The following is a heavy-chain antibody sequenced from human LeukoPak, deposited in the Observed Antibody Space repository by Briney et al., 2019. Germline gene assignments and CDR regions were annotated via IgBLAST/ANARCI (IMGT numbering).Heavy chain of an antibody. Sequence: GGSLRLSCEASGFTFSNDWMGWVRQAPGKGLEWVANIRQDGGEQYYMDSVKGRFTISRDNGKNSAYLQMNSLRAEDTAVYYCARELHDYYYMDVWGKGTTVTVSS. V-gene: IGHV3-7*01. D-gene: IGHD2-21*02. CDR1: GFTFSNDW. J-gene: IGHJ6*03. CDR2: IRQDGGEQ. CDR3: ARELHDYYYMDV.